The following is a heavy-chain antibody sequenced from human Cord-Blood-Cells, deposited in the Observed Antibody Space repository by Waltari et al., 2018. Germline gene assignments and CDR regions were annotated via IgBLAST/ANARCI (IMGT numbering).Heavy chain of an antibody. J-gene: IGHJ4*02. CDR1: GYSISSGYY. V-gene: IGHV4-38-2*02. Sequence: QVQLQESGPGLVKPSETLSHTCAVSGYSISSGYYWGWIRQPPGKGLEWIGSIYHSGSTYYNPSLKSRVTISVDTSKNQFSLKLSSVTAADTAVYYCARDPSFTYYDFWSGYPNFDYWGQGTLVTVSS. CDR3: ARDPSFTYYDFWSGYPNFDY. CDR2: IYHSGST. D-gene: IGHD3-3*01.